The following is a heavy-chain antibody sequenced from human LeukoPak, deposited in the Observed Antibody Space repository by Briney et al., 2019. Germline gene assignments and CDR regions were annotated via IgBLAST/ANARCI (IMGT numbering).Heavy chain of an antibody. D-gene: IGHD3-10*01. CDR1: GFTFDDYA. J-gene: IGHJ4*02. Sequence: GGSLRLSCAASGFTFDDYAMHWVRHAPGKGLEWVSGISWNSGSIGYADSVKGRFTISRDNAKNSLYLQMNSLRAEDTALYYCAKGRRGVRGVMDYWGQGTLVTVSS. V-gene: IGHV3-9*01. CDR3: AKGRRGVRGVMDY. CDR2: ISWNSGSI.